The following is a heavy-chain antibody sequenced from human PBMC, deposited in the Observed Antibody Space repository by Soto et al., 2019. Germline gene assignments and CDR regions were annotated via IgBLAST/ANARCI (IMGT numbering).Heavy chain of an antibody. CDR1: GYTFTSYD. CDR3: AREIIAVAGTTEPGY. Sequence: QVQLVQSGAEVKMPGASVKVSCKASGYTFTSYDINWVRQATGQGLEWMGWMNPNSGNTGYAQKFQGRVTMIRNTSISTAYMELSSLRSEDTAVYYCAREIIAVAGTTEPGYWGQGTLVTVSS. J-gene: IGHJ4*02. D-gene: IGHD6-19*01. V-gene: IGHV1-8*01. CDR2: MNPNSGNT.